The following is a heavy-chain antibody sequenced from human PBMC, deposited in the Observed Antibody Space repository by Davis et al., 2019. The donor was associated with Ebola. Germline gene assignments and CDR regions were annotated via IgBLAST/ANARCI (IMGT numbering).Heavy chain of an antibody. V-gene: IGHV4-59*08. Sequence: SETLSLTCTVSGGSISTYDWSWIRQPPGKGLEWIGNIYYSGSTNYNASLESRVTISVDTSKNQFSLKLSSVTAADTAVYYCARHKGLDPWGQGTLVTVSS. CDR3: ARHKGLDP. CDR1: GGSISTYD. CDR2: IYYSGST. J-gene: IGHJ5*02.